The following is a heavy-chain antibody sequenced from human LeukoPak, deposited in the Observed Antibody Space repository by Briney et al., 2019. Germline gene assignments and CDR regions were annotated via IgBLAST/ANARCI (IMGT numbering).Heavy chain of an antibody. CDR1: GFTFSSYW. V-gene: IGHV3-64*01. J-gene: IGHJ4*02. Sequence: GGSLRLSCAASGFTFSSYWMHWVRQAPGKGLEYVSGISSNGGSTYYANSVRGRFTISRDNSKNTLYLQMGSLRTEDMAMYYCARNPSVWGQGTLVTVSS. CDR2: ISSNGGST. CDR3: ARNPSV.